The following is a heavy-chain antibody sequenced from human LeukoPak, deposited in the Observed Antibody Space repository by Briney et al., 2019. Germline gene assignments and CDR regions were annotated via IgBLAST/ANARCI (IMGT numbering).Heavy chain of an antibody. CDR3: ATIDCSSTSCYASPPYYFDY. CDR2: ISGWGRSI. Sequence: GGSLRLSCAASNFIFGNYTMNWVRQAPGKGLEWVSSISGWGRSIYYADSLEGRFTTSRDNAKNSLYLQMNSLRAEDTAVYYCATIDCSSTSCYASPPYYFDYWGQGTLVTVSS. D-gene: IGHD2-2*01. CDR1: NFIFGNYT. J-gene: IGHJ4*02. V-gene: IGHV3-21*04.